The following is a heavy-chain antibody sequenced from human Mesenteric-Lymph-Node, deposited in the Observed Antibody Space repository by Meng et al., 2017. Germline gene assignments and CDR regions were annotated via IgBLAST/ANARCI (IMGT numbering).Heavy chain of an antibody. Sequence: QVQLVESGGGVVEPGRSLRLSCAASGFTCGTYGMHWVRQAPGKGLEWVAVIWYDGTDKFYGDSVKGRFTISRDNSKNTLFLQMNSLTVDDTAVYYCARADDNWIIIEYWGQGTLVTVSS. V-gene: IGHV3-33*01. D-gene: IGHD1-20*01. J-gene: IGHJ4*02. CDR2: IWYDGTDK. CDR3: ARADDNWIIIEY. CDR1: GFTCGTYG.